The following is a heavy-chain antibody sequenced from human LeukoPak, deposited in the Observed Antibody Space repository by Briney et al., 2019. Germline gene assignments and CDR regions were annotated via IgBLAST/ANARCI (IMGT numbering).Heavy chain of an antibody. Sequence: PGGSLRLSCAASGFIFSAYEMNWVRQAPGKGLEWVSYISSSGSTIYYADSVKGRFTISRDNAKKSLYLQMNSLRAEDTAVYYCARVCSSGWSYWGQGTLVTVSS. V-gene: IGHV3-48*03. CDR3: ARVCSSGWSY. CDR2: ISSSGSTI. CDR1: GFIFSAYE. J-gene: IGHJ4*02. D-gene: IGHD6-19*01.